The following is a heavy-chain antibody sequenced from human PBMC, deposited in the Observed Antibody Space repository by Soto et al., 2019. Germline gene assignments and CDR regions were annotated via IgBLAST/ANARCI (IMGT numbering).Heavy chain of an antibody. CDR3: AKRKTVFGVTDRASIDY. J-gene: IGHJ4*02. CDR2: VSYDGSDI. Sequence: GGSLRLSCAASGFTFNNYGMHWVRQAPGKGLEWVASVSYDGSDIRYGDSVKGRFSISRDNFKNILYLQMNSLRAEDTATYYCAKRKTVFGVTDRASIDYWGQGTLVTVSS. CDR1: GFTFNNYG. V-gene: IGHV3-30*18. D-gene: IGHD3-3*01.